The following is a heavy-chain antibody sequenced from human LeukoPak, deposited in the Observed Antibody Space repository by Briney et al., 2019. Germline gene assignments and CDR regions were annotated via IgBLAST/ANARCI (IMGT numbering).Heavy chain of an antibody. D-gene: IGHD2-8*02. V-gene: IGHV3-74*01. CDR3: ARDLNVLSAFSLDV. J-gene: IGHJ6*02. CDR2: TNSDWSST. CDR1: GFTFSSYS. Sequence: PGGSLRLSCAASGFTFSSYSMNWVRQAPGKGLVWVSRTNSDWSSTAYADSVKGRFTISRDNAKNTLYMQMNSLRAEDTAIYYCARDLNVLSAFSLDVWGQGTTVTVSS.